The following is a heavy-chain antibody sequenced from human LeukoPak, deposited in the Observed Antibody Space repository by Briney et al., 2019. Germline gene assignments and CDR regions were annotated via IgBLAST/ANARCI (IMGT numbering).Heavy chain of an antibody. V-gene: IGHV3-48*03. D-gene: IGHD3-10*01. J-gene: IGHJ4*02. CDR3: AGNYGPYYFDY. Sequence: PGGSLRLSCAASGFIFSSYEMKWVRQAPGKGLEGVSYISSSGSITYYADSVKGRFTISRDNAKKSLYLQMNSLRAEDTAVYYCAGNYGPYYFDYWGQGTLVTVSS. CDR2: ISSSGSIT. CDR1: GFIFSSYE.